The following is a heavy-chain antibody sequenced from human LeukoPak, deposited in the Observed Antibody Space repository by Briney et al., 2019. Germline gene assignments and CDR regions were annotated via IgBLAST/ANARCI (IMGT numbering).Heavy chain of an antibody. CDR3: ARDYSLIGYDWSDAFDI. CDR2: ISSSSTTI. J-gene: IGHJ3*02. D-gene: IGHD1-20*01. V-gene: IGHV3-48*04. CDR1: GFSLSSYS. Sequence: GGSLRLSCAASGFSLSSYSMNWVRQAPGKGLEWVSYISSSSTTIHYTDSVKGLFTISRDNAKNSLDLQMNSLRAEDTAVYYCARDYSLIGYDWSDAFDIWGQGTMVTVSS.